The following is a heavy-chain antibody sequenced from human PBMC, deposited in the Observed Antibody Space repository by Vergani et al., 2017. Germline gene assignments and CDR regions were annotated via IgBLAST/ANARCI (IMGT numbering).Heavy chain of an antibody. CDR3: ARQAGDCSSTSCYKYAFDI. Sequence: EVQLVQSGAEVKKPGESLKISCKGSGYSFTSYWIGWVRQMPGKGLEWMGIIYPGDSDTRYSPSFQGQVTISADKSSSTAYLQWSSLKASDTAMYYCARQAGDCSSTSCYKYAFDIWGQGTMVTVSS. CDR2: IYPGDSDT. V-gene: IGHV5-51*01. D-gene: IGHD2-2*02. J-gene: IGHJ3*02. CDR1: GYSFTSYW.